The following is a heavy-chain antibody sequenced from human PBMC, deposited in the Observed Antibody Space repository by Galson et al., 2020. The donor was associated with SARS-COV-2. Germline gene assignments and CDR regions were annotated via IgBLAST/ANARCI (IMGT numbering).Heavy chain of an antibody. CDR1: GFIFKDFL. J-gene: IGHJ4*02. V-gene: IGHV3-7*01. Sequence: GESLKISCEVSGFIFKDFLLSWFRQAPGKSLEWVANIRGDGSETNYGESVKGRFSISRDNAMNSLYLQMDSLRVEDTAVYYCTREGWQGADWGQGSRVTVSS. CDR3: TREGWQGAD. CDR2: IRGDGSET.